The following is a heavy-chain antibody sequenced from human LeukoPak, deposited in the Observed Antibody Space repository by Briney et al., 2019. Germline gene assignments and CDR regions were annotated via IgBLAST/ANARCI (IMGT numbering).Heavy chain of an antibody. CDR1: GGSFSGYY. CDR3: ARGLSGSYSDNWFDP. CDR2: INHSGST. J-gene: IGHJ5*02. Sequence: SETLSLTCAVYGGSFSGYYWSWIRQPPGKGLEWIGEINHSGSTNYNPSLKSRVTISVDTSENQFPLKLSSVTAADTAVYYCARGLSGSYSDNWFDPWGQGTLVTVSS. V-gene: IGHV4-34*01. D-gene: IGHD1-26*01.